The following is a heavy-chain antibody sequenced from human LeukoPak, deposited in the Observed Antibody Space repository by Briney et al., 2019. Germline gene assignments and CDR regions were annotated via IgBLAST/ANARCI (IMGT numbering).Heavy chain of an antibody. CDR2: ISGTGGRT. CDR3: ARAPTFRIAAAGGDFDY. Sequence: TGGSLRLSCAASGFTFSSYAMSWVRQAPGKGLEWVSAISGTGGRTYYADSVKGRFTISRDNAKNSLYLQMNSLRAEDTAVYYCARAPTFRIAAAGGDFDYWGQGTLVTVSS. CDR1: GFTFSSYA. J-gene: IGHJ4*02. D-gene: IGHD6-13*01. V-gene: IGHV3-23*01.